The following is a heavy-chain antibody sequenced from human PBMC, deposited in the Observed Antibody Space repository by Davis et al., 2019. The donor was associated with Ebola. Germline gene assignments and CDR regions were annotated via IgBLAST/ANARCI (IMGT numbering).Heavy chain of an antibody. J-gene: IGHJ3*02. V-gene: IGHV3-23*01. CDR3: ANEGFDI. CDR2: ISGSGGST. Sequence: GESLKISCAVSGFTFSSYAMSWVRQAPGKGLEWVSAISGSGGSTYYADSVKGRVTISRDNSENTLYLQMNSLRAEDTAVYYCANEGFDIWGQGTMVTVSS. CDR1: GFTFSSYA.